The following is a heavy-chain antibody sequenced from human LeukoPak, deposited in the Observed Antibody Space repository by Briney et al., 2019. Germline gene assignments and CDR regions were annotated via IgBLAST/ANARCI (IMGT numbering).Heavy chain of an antibody. D-gene: IGHD2-2*01. Sequence: LETLSLTCSVSGGSLTNYYWSWLRQAPGKGLELIGYIHYSGSTYFNPSLRSRITILTDLAKNEFSLKLTSVTAADTAIYFCARGWGSSQRAFDIWGQGTMVTVSS. V-gene: IGHV4-59*01. CDR1: GGSLTNYY. CDR3: ARGWGSSQRAFDI. J-gene: IGHJ3*02. CDR2: IHYSGST.